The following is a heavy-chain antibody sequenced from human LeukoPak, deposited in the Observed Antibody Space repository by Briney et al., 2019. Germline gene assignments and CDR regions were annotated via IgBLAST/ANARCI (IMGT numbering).Heavy chain of an antibody. CDR3: ARSRGYSYGYPDY. J-gene: IGHJ4*02. CDR2: IIPIFGTA. Sequence: SVKVSCKASGGTFSSYAISWVRQAPGQGLEWMGGIIPIFGTANYAQKFQGRVTITTDESTSTSYMELSSLRSEDTAVYYCARSRGYSYGYPDYWGQGTLVTVSS. CDR1: GGTFSSYA. D-gene: IGHD5-18*01. V-gene: IGHV1-69*05.